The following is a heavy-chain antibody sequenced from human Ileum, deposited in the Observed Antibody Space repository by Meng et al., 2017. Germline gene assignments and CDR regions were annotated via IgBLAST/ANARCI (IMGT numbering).Heavy chain of an antibody. D-gene: IGHD3-9*01. V-gene: IGHV3-21*01. CDR1: GFPVSTNY. CDR3: ARERAGYYYDY. Sequence: EVPLLASGGVLVQPGGSLQLSCAVSGFPVSTNYVAWVRQAPGKGLEWVSSIIGSGNNIYYADSVEGRFTISRDNAKSSLYLQMNSLRDEDTAVYYCARERAGYYYDYWGQGTLVTVSS. CDR2: IIGSGNNI. J-gene: IGHJ4*02.